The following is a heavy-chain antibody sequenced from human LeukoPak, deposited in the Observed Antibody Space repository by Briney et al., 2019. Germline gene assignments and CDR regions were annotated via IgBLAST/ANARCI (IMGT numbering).Heavy chain of an antibody. V-gene: IGHV1-69*05. J-gene: IGHJ4*02. Sequence: SVKVSCKASGGTFSSYAISWVRQAPGQGLEWMGGIIPIFGTANYAQKFQGRVTMTRDTSISTAYMELSRLRSDDTAVYYCARGDFWSGYYQTGYFDYWGQGTLVTVSS. CDR3: ARGDFWSGYYQTGYFDY. CDR2: IIPIFGTA. D-gene: IGHD3-3*01. CDR1: GGTFSSYA.